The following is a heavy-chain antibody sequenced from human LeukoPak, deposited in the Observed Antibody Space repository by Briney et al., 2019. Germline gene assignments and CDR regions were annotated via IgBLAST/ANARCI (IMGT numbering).Heavy chain of an antibody. CDR3: AISYSSSLGWFDP. V-gene: IGHV1-69*04. CDR2: IIPILGIA. CDR1: GGTFSSYA. D-gene: IGHD6-13*01. J-gene: IGHJ5*02. Sequence: ASVKVSSKASGGTFSSYAISWVRQAPGQGLEWMGRIIPILGIANYAQKFQGRVTITADKSTSTAYMELSSLRSEDTAVYYCAISYSSSLGWFDPWGQGTLGTVSS.